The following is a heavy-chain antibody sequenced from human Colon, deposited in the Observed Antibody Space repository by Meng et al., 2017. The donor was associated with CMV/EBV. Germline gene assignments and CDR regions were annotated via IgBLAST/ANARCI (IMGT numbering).Heavy chain of an antibody. CDR1: GFTFSSYA. Sequence: GESLKISCAASGFTFSSYAMHWVRQAPGKGLEWVAVISYDGSNKYYADSVKGRFTISRDNSKNTLYLQMNSLRAEDTAVYYCARDKAVCSSTSCYRASTIYGMDVWGQGTTVTVSS. CDR2: ISYDGSNK. CDR3: ARDKAVCSSTSCYRASTIYGMDV. D-gene: IGHD2-2*02. V-gene: IGHV3-30-3*01. J-gene: IGHJ6*02.